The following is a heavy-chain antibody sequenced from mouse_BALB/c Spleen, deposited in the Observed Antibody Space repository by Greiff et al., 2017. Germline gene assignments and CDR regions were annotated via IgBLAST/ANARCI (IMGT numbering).Heavy chain of an antibody. V-gene: IGHV5-17*02. Sequence: EVKLMESGGGLVQPGGSRKLSCAASGFTFSSFGMHWVRQAPEKGLEWVAYISSGSSTTYYADTVKGRFTISRDNPKNTLFLQMTSLRSEDTAMYYCSRRSWDYYYAMDYWGQGTSVTVSA. CDR3: SRRSWDYYYAMDY. CDR1: GFTFSSFG. CDR2: ISSGSSTT. D-gene: IGHD4-1*01. J-gene: IGHJ4*01.